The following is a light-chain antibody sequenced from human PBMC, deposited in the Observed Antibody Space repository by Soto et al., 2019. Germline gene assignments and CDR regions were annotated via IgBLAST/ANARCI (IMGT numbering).Light chain of an antibody. CDR2: SIN. V-gene: IGLV7-43*01. CDR3: LPWYGGAYV. CDR1: TGAVTKGFS. J-gene: IGLJ1*01. Sequence: QAVVTQEPSLTVSPGGTVTLTCASSTGAVTKGFSPNWLQQRPGQPPRALIYSINKTHSWTPARFSGSLLGGKAALTLSGVQPEDEAVYYCLPWYGGAYVFGTGTKVTVL.